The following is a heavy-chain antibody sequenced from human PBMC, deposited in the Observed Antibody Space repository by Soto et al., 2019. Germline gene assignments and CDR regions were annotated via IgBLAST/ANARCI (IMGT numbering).Heavy chain of an antibody. J-gene: IGHJ4*02. D-gene: IGHD6-19*01. CDR3: ARAPRIAVAEIFDY. Sequence: QVQLVQSGAEVKKPGSSVKVSCKASGGTFSSYTISWVRQAPGQGLEWMGRIIPILGIANYAQKFQGRVTITADKSTSTAYMELRSLRSEDTAVYYCARAPRIAVAEIFDYWGQGTLVTVSS. CDR2: IIPILGIA. V-gene: IGHV1-69*02. CDR1: GGTFSSYT.